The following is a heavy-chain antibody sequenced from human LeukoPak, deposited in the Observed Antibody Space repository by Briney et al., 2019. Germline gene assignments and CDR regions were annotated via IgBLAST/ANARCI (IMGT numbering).Heavy chain of an antibody. V-gene: IGHV3-23*01. D-gene: IGHD2-2*01. CDR1: GFTFSSYA. Sequence: GGSLRLSCAASGFTFSSYARSWVRQAAGKGLEWVSAIRRSGGSTYYADSVKGRFTISRDNPQSPLYLQMNSLRAQDTAVYYCAKGGFCTSTPCSYYYGMDVWGQGTTVTVSS. CDR3: AKGGFCTSTPCSYYYGMDV. CDR2: IRRSGGST. J-gene: IGHJ6*02.